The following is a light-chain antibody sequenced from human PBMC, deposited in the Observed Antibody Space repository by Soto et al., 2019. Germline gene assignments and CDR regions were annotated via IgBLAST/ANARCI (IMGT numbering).Light chain of an antibody. V-gene: IGLV2-14*01. CDR2: EVR. CDR1: SSDVGGSNY. CDR3: TAYTTSSTSYV. J-gene: IGLJ1*01. Sequence: QSALTQPACVSGSPGQSITISCTGTSSDVGGSNYVSWYQHHPGNAPKLMIFEVRNRPSGVSNRFSGSKSGNTASLTISGLQAEDESDYYCTAYTTSSTSYVFGTGTKLTVL.